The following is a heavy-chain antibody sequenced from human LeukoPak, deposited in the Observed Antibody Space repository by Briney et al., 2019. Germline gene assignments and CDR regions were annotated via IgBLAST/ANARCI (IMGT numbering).Heavy chain of an antibody. Sequence: GGSLRLSCAASGFTFSSYSMNWVRQAPGKGLEWVSYISSSGSTIYYADSVKGRFTISRDNAKNSLYLQMNSLRAEDTAVYYCARVGPIWWSHATFDYWGQGTLVTVSS. D-gene: IGHD2-21*01. J-gene: IGHJ4*02. CDR3: ARVGPIWWSHATFDY. V-gene: IGHV3-48*04. CDR2: ISSSGSTI. CDR1: GFTFSSYS.